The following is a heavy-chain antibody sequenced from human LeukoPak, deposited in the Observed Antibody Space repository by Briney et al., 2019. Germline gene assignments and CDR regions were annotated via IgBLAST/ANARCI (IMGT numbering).Heavy chain of an antibody. Sequence: GASLRLSCAASGFTFSSYWMSWVRQAPGKGLEWVANIKQDGSEKYYVDSVKGRFTISRDNAKNSLYLQMNSLRAEDTAVYYCARDRSSCAFGIWGQGTMVTVSS. D-gene: IGHD2-2*01. V-gene: IGHV3-7*01. J-gene: IGHJ3*02. CDR2: IKQDGSEK. CDR1: GFTFSSYW. CDR3: ARDRSSCAFGI.